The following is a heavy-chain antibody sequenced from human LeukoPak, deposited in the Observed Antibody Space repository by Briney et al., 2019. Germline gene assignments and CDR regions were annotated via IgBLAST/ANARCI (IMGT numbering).Heavy chain of an antibody. CDR1: GYTFTSYG. J-gene: IGHJ6*02. CDR2: ISAYNGNT. D-gene: IGHD1-1*01. V-gene: IGHV1-18*01. CDR3: TREYWSYGMDV. Sequence: ASVKVSCKASGYTFTSYGISWVRQAPGQGLEWMGWISAYNGNTNYAQKLQGRVTMTTDTSTSTAYMELSRLRSDDTAVYYCTREYWSYGMDVWGQGTTVTVSS.